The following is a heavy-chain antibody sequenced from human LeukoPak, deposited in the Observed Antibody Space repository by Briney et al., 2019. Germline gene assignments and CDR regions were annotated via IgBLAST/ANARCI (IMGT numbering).Heavy chain of an antibody. CDR1: GGSFSGYY. CDR3: ARLKIEGDFWSGYYYITFDY. CDR2: INHSGST. J-gene: IGHJ4*02. D-gene: IGHD3-3*01. V-gene: IGHV4-34*01. Sequence: KPSETLSLTCAVYGGSFSGYYWSWIRQPPGKGLEWIGEINHSGSTNYSPSLKSRVTISVDTSKNQFSLKLSSVTAADTAVYYCARLKIEGDFWSGYYYITFDYWGQGTLVTVSS.